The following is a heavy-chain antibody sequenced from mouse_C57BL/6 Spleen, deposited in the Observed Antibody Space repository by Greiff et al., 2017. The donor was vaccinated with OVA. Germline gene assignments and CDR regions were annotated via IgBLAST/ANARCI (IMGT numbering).Heavy chain of an antibody. D-gene: IGHD2-4*01. CDR3: APLYYDYEGLAY. CDR2: INPGNGGT. Sequence: QVQLQQPGTELVKPGASVKLSCTASGYTFTSYWMHWVKQRPGQGLEWIGNINPGNGGTNYNEKFKSKATLTVDKSSSTAYMQLSSLTSEDSAVYYCAPLYYDYEGLAYWGQGTLVTVSA. V-gene: IGHV1-53*01. CDR1: GYTFTSYW. J-gene: IGHJ3*01.